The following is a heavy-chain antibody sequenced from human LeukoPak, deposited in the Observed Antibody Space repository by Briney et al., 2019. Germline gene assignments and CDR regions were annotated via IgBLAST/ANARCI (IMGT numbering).Heavy chain of an antibody. Sequence: SVKVSCKASGGTFSSYAISWVRQAPGQGLEWMGRIIPILGIANYAQKFQGRVTITADKSTSTAYMELSSLRSEDTAVYYCAREGHYYGSGSYYSGIDYWGQGTLVTASS. J-gene: IGHJ4*02. CDR3: AREGHYYGSGSYYSGIDY. D-gene: IGHD3-10*01. CDR1: GGTFSSYA. CDR2: IIPILGIA. V-gene: IGHV1-69*04.